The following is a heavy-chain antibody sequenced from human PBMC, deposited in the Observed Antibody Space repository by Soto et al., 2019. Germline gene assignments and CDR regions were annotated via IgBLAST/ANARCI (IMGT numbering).Heavy chain of an antibody. Sequence: QVQLQESGPGLVKPSQTLSLTCTVSGGSISSGGYYWSWIRQHPGKGLEWIGYIYYSGSTYYNPSLKSRVTRAVDTSKNQFSLKLSSVTAADTAVYYCARAGNYQLHSHDAFDIWGQGTMVTVSS. CDR1: GGSISSGGYY. J-gene: IGHJ3*02. D-gene: IGHD2-2*01. CDR2: IYYSGST. V-gene: IGHV4-31*03. CDR3: ARAGNYQLHSHDAFDI.